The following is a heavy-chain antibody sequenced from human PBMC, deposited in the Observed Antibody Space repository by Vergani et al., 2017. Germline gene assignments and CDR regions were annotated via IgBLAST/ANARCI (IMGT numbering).Heavy chain of an antibody. CDR1: GFRFREHG. J-gene: IGHJ3*02. CDR2: ISGHDHRT. D-gene: IGHD4-17*01. CDR3: ARGMTTETTDLDGFDI. V-gene: IGHV3-23*01. Sequence: EVQLLESGGGSVQPGESLRLSCVASGFRFREHGMNWVRQAPGKGLEWVSGISGHDHRTLYADSVKGRFIISRDDSKNTLHLQMNSLRPEDTAVYYYARGMTTETTDLDGFDIWGQGTMVSVSS.